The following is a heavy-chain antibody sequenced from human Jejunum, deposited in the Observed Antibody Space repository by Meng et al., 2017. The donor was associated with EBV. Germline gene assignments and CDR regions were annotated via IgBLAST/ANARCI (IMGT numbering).Heavy chain of an antibody. CDR3: VRDSSFNVH. CDR2: ISSGSSFI. Sequence: EVQLVESGGGLVKPGGALRLSCAASGFTFSSYSMNWVRQAPGKGLEWVSYISSGSSFIYYADSVKGRFTISRDDAKNSLSLQMNNLGADDTAVYYCVRDSSFNVHWGQGTLGTVSS. J-gene: IGHJ4*02. D-gene: IGHD3-16*02. V-gene: IGHV3-21*02. CDR1: GFTFSSYS.